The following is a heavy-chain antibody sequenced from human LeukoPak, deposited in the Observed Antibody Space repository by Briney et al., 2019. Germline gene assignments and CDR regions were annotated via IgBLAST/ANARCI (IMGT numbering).Heavy chain of an antibody. CDR2: TYYSGST. CDR1: GGSISSYY. V-gene: IGHV4-59*08. CDR3: ARSAAATDY. Sequence: SETLSLTCTVSGGSISSYYWSWIRQPPGKGLEWIGYTYYSGSTNYNPSLKSRVTISVDTSKNQFSLKLSSVTAADTAVYYCARSAAATDYWGQGTLVTVSS. D-gene: IGHD6-13*01. J-gene: IGHJ4*02.